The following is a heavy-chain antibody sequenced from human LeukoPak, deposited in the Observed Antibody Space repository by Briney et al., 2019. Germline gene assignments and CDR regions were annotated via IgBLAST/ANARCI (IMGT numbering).Heavy chain of an antibody. D-gene: IGHD2-15*01. CDR2: INPNSGGT. Sequence: EASVKVSCKASGYTFTGYYMHWVRQAPGQGLEWMGWINPNSGGTNYAQKFQGRVTITRDTSISTAYMELSRLRSDDTAVYYCARVRRYCSGGSCYSAYYFDYWGQGTLVTVSS. V-gene: IGHV1-2*02. J-gene: IGHJ4*02. CDR1: GYTFTGYY. CDR3: ARVRRYCSGGSCYSAYYFDY.